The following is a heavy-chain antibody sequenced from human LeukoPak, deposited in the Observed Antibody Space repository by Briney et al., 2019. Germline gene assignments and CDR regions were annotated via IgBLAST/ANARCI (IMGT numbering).Heavy chain of an antibody. V-gene: IGHV4-39*01. Sequence: PSETLSLTCNVSGGSISSSSYYWHWIRQPPGKGLEWIGSMYYSGSTYYNPSLKSRVTISVDMSKNQFSLRLTSVTAADTAVYYCARQTGSGLFILPGGQGTLVTVSS. J-gene: IGHJ4*02. CDR3: ARQTGSGLFILP. CDR2: MYYSGST. D-gene: IGHD3/OR15-3a*01. CDR1: GGSISSSSYY.